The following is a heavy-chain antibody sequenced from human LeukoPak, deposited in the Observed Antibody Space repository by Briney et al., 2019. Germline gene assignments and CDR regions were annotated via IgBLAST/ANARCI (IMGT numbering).Heavy chain of an antibody. V-gene: IGHV3-53*01. CDR3: ARVRDVYNHVFEN. CDR1: TFTVASNY. J-gene: IGHJ4*02. D-gene: IGHD5-24*01. CDR2: IYQGGST. Sequence: GGSLRLSCAVSTFTVASNYMSWVRQTPGKGLVWVSDIYQGGSTYYSDSAKGRFTISRDISKNTLRLQMNNLRVDDTAVYYCARVRDVYNHVFENCGQGTLVTVS.